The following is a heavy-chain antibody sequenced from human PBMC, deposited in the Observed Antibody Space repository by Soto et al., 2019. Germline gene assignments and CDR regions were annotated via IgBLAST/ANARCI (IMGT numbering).Heavy chain of an antibody. CDR1: GFTFSSYE. CDR2: ISSSGSTI. D-gene: IGHD3-22*01. CDR3: ARDGYSRGMDV. J-gene: IGHJ6*02. V-gene: IGHV3-48*03. Sequence: GGSLRLSCAASGFTFSSYEMNWVRQAPGEGLELVSYISSSGSTIYYADSVKGRFTISRDNAKNSLYLQMNSLRAEDTAVYYCARDGYSRGMDVWGQGTTVTV.